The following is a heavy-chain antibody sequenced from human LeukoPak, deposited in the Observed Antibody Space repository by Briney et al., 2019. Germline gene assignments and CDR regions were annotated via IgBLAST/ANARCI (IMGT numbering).Heavy chain of an antibody. J-gene: IGHJ6*02. CDR2: ISYDRSNE. Sequence: GRSLRLSCAASGFTFSRYGMHWVRQAPGRGMEWVAAISYDRSNEYYADSVKGRFTISRDNSKNTLYLQMNSLRGEDTAVYYCVKVRDPVIITDYYSGTNVWGQGTTVTVSS. CDR1: GFTFSRYG. CDR3: VKVRDPVIITDYYSGTNV. D-gene: IGHD3-16*01. V-gene: IGHV3-30*18.